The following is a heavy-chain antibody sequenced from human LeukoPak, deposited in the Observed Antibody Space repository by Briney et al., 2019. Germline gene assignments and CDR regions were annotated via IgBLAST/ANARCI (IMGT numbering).Heavy chain of an antibody. V-gene: IGHV1-18*01. J-gene: IGHJ6*02. CDR2: ISADNGNS. D-gene: IGHD5-18*01. CDR1: GYTFTSYG. Sequence: ASVKVSCKASGYTFTSYGISWVRQAPGQGLEWMGWISADNGNSNYAQKPQGRVTMTTDTSTSTAYMELSSLRSEDPAVYYCATRGYSYGRENYYYYGMDVWGQGTTVTVSS. CDR3: ATRGYSYGRENYYYYGMDV.